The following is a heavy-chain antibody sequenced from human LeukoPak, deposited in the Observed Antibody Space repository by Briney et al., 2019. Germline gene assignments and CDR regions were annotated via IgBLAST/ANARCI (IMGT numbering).Heavy chain of an antibody. V-gene: IGHV1-69*13. CDR3: ARLGYCSSTSCYTPDYFDY. CDR1: GGTFSSYA. D-gene: IGHD2-2*02. Sequence: SVKVSCRASGGTFSSYAISWVRQAPGQGLEWMGGIIPIFGTANYAQKFQGRVTITADESTSTAYMELSSLRSEDTAVYYCARLGYCSSTSCYTPDYFDYWGQGTLVTVSS. J-gene: IGHJ4*02. CDR2: IIPIFGTA.